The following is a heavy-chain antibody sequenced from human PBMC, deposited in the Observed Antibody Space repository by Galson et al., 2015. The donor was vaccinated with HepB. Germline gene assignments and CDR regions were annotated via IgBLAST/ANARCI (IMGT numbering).Heavy chain of an antibody. CDR2: IYWDDDK. Sequence: PALVKPTQTLTLTCTFSGFSLSTSGVGVGWIRQPPGKALEWLALIYWDDDKRYSPSLKSRLTITKDTSKNQVVLTMTNMDPVDTATYYCAHSRMLRELLPYYFDYWGQGTLVTVSS. CDR3: AHSRMLRELLPYYFDY. V-gene: IGHV2-5*02. D-gene: IGHD1-7*01. J-gene: IGHJ4*02. CDR1: GFSLSTSGVG.